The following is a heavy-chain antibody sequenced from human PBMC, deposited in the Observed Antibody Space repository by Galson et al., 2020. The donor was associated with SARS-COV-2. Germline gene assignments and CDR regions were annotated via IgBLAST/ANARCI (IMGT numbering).Heavy chain of an antibody. CDR1: GFTFSSYC. CDR2: IKQDGSEK. D-gene: IGHD6-13*01. Sequence: QLGESLKISCAASGFTFSSYCMSWVRQAPGKGLEWVANIKQDGSEKYYVDSVKGRFTIARDNAKNSLYLQMNSLRAEDTAVYYCARKSGSWYYYYYMDVWGKGATVTVSS. V-gene: IGHV3-7*01. CDR3: ARKSGSWYYYYYMDV. J-gene: IGHJ6*03.